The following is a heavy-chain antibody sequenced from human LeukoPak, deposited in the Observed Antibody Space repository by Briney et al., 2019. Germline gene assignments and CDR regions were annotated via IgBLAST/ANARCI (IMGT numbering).Heavy chain of an antibody. CDR3: AKDHFEWGSGWYFAFDI. D-gene: IGHD6-19*01. Sequence: GGSLRLSCAASGFTFSSYGMHWVRQAPGKGLEWVAFIRYDGSNKYYADSVKGRFTISRDNSKNTLYLQMNSLRAEDTAVYYCAKDHFEWGSGWYFAFDIWGQGTMVTVSS. J-gene: IGHJ3*02. CDR2: IRYDGSNK. CDR1: GFTFSSYG. V-gene: IGHV3-30*02.